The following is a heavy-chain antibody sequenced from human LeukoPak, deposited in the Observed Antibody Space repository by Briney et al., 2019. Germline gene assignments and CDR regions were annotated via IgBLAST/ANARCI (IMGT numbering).Heavy chain of an antibody. Sequence: ASVKVSCKASGYTFTSSGISWVRQAPGQGLEWMGWINAYNGNTDYAQKLQGRVTMTTDTSTSTAYMELRGLRSDDTAVYYCARTTNSYYYYYYIDVWGKGTTVTVSS. CDR2: INAYNGNT. CDR1: GYTFTSSG. J-gene: IGHJ6*03. V-gene: IGHV1-18*01. CDR3: ARTTNSYYYYYYIDV. D-gene: IGHD1-26*01.